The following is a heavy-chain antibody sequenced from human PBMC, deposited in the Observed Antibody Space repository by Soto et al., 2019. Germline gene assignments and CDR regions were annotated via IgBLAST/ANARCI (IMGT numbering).Heavy chain of an antibody. CDR2: IYYSGST. CDR1: GGSISSYY. J-gene: IGHJ4*02. V-gene: IGHV4-59*01. Sequence: PSETLSLTCTVSGGSISSYYWSWIRQPPGKGLEWIGYIYYSGSTHYNPSLKSRVTISVDTSKNQFSLKLSSVTAADTAVYYCARSHGMYYYGSSGYFDYWGQGTLGTVSP. CDR3: ARSHGMYYYGSSGYFDY. D-gene: IGHD3-22*01.